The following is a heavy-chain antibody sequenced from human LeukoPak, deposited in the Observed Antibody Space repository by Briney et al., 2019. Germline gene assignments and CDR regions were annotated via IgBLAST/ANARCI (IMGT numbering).Heavy chain of an antibody. CDR2: INAGNGNT. D-gene: IGHD5-12*01. V-gene: IGHV1-3*03. CDR1: GYTITSYA. CDR3: ARGHDYLQGGDYFDY. J-gene: IGHJ4*02. Sequence: GASVKVSCKASGYTITSYAMHWVRQAPGQRLEWMGWINAGNGNTKYSQEFQGRVTITRDTSASTAYMELSSLRSEDMAVYYCARGHDYLQGGDYFDYWGQGTLVTVSS.